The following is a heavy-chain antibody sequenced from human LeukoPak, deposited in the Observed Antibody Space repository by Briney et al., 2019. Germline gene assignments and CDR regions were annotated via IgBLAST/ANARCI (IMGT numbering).Heavy chain of an antibody. CDR2: IIPIFGTA. V-gene: IGHV1-69*05. D-gene: IGHD6-6*01. CDR1: GGTLSSYA. Sequence: SVKVSCKASGGTLSSYAISWVRQAPGQGLEWMGGIIPIFGTANYAQKFQGRVTITTDESTSTAYMELSSLRSEDTAVYYCARERMESSSPNGGFDYWGQGTLVTVSS. J-gene: IGHJ4*02. CDR3: ARERMESSSPNGGFDY.